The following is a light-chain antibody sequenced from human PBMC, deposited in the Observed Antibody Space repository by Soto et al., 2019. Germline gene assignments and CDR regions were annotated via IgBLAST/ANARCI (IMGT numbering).Light chain of an antibody. CDR3: CSYTSSSTRV. CDR1: SSDVGAYNF. J-gene: IGLJ3*02. CDR2: DVN. V-gene: IGLV2-11*01. Sequence: QSALTQPRSVSGSPGQSVTISCTGSSSDVGAYNFVSWYQRYPAKAPKLMIYDVNKRPSGVPDRFSGSKSGYTASLTISGLQAEDEDDYYCCSYTSSSTRVFGGGTKVTVL.